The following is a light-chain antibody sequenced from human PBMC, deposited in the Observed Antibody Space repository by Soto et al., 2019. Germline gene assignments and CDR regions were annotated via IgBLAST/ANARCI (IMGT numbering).Light chain of an antibody. CDR2: DNN. CDR3: VTWDSSLSVVV. Sequence: QAVVTQPPSMSAAPGQKVTISCSGSSSNIENNYVSWYQQHPGTAPKLLIYDNNRRPSGIPDRFSGSKSGTSATLGITGLQPGDEAHYYCVTWDSSLSVVVFGGGTKLTVL. V-gene: IGLV1-51*01. CDR1: SSNIENNY. J-gene: IGLJ2*01.